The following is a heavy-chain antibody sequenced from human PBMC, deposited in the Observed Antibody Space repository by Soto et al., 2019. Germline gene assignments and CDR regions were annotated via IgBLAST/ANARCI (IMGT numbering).Heavy chain of an antibody. J-gene: IGHJ4*02. CDR1: GFSFYNAW. CDR3: ATDNAVY. Sequence: PGGSLRLSCAVSGFSFYNAWMIWVRQAPGKGLEWVGRIKSKRDGGTIEYAAPVKGRFTISRDDSKNTVSLQMNSLKIEDTAVYYCATDNAVYWGQGALVTVSS. V-gene: IGHV3-15*01. CDR2: IKSKRDGGTI.